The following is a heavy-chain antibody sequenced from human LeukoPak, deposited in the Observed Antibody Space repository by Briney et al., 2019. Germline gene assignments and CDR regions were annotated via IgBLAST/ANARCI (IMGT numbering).Heavy chain of an antibody. V-gene: IGHV3-15*01. CDR3: TPQDSYYYDSSGYLDAFDI. J-gene: IGHJ3*02. Sequence: GGSLRLSCAASGFTFSNAWMSWVRQAPGKGLEWVGRIKSKTDGGTTDYAAPVKGRFTISRDDSKNTLYLQMNSLKTEDTAVYYCTPQDSYYYDSSGYLDAFDIWGQGTMVTVSS. CDR1: GFTFSNAW. CDR2: IKSKTDGGTT. D-gene: IGHD3-22*01.